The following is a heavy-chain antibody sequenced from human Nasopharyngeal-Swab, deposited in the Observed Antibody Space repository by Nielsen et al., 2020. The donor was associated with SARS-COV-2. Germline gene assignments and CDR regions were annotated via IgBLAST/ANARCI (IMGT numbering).Heavy chain of an antibody. V-gene: IGHV4-39*01. CDR1: GGSISSSSYY. D-gene: IGHD4-17*01. CDR3: ARHLPRDGEEYCYYMDV. Sequence: SETLSLTCTVSGGSISSSSYYWGWIRQPPGKGLEWIGSIYYSGSTYYNPSLKSRVTISVDTSKNQFSLKLSSVTAADTAVYYCARHLPRDGEEYCYYMDVWGKGTTVTVSS. CDR2: IYYSGST. J-gene: IGHJ6*03.